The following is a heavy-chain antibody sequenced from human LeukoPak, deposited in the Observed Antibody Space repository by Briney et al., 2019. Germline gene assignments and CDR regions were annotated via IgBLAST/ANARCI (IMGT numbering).Heavy chain of an antibody. Sequence: GGSLRLSCAASGFTFSSYSMNWVRQAPGKGLEWVSSISSSSSYIYYADSVKGRFTISRDNAENLLSLQMNSLRAEDTAVYYCARDLLGYNYHYMDVWGKGTTVTVSS. CDR3: ARDLLGYNYHYMDV. CDR2: ISSSSSYI. J-gene: IGHJ6*03. D-gene: IGHD3-16*02. CDR1: GFTFSSYS. V-gene: IGHV3-21*01.